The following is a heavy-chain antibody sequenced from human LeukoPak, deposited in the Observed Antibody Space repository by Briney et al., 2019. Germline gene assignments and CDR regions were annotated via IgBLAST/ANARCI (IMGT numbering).Heavy chain of an antibody. CDR2: ISSSGSTI. J-gene: IGHJ4*02. CDR1: GFTFSSYE. V-gene: IGHV3-48*03. CDR3: ARGPYPGYCSGGSCYVVWDY. D-gene: IGHD2-15*01. Sequence: GGSLRLSCAASGFTFSSYEMNWVRQAPGKGLEWVSYISSSGSTIYYADPVKGRFTFSRDNAKNSLYLQMNSLRAEDTAVYYCARGPYPGYCSGGSCYVVWDYWGQGTLVTVSS.